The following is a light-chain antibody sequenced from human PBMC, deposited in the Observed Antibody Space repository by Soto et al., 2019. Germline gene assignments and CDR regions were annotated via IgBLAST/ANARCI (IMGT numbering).Light chain of an antibody. CDR3: QQYGSSPLVT. Sequence: EIVLTQSPGTLSLSPGERATLSCRASQSVSSSYLAWYQQKPGQAPRLLIYGASSRATGIPDRFSGSGSGTVFPITISRLEPEDFAVYYCQQYGSSPLVTFGQGTRLEIK. CDR2: GAS. J-gene: IGKJ5*01. V-gene: IGKV3-20*01. CDR1: QSVSSSY.